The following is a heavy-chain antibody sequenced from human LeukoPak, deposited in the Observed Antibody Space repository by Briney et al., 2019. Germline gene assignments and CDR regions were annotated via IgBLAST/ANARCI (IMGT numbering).Heavy chain of an antibody. J-gene: IGHJ4*02. CDR3: ARSTSGSYFFDY. CDR1: GFTFSSYG. CDR2: ISSRSTYI. D-gene: IGHD1-26*01. V-gene: IGHV3-21*01. Sequence: NAGGSLRLSCAASGFTFSSYGMSWVRQAPGKGLEWVSSISSRSTYIYHADSVKGRFTISRDNAKNSLYLQMNSLTAEDTAVYYCARSTSGSYFFDYWGQGTLVTVSS.